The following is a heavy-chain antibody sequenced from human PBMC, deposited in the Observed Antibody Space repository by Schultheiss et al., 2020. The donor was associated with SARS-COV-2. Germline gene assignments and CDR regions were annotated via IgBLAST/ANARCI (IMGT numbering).Heavy chain of an antibody. J-gene: IGHJ6*02. CDR3: ARDQGVPGGIMDV. CDR2: IYTSGST. CDR1: GGSISSSSYY. V-gene: IGHV4-61*02. D-gene: IGHD6-13*01. Sequence: SETLSLTCTVSGGSISSSSYYWSWIRQPAGKGLEWIGRIYTSGSTNYNPSLKSRVTMSVDTSKNQFSLKLSSVTAADTAVYYCARDQGVPGGIMDVWGQGTTVTVSS.